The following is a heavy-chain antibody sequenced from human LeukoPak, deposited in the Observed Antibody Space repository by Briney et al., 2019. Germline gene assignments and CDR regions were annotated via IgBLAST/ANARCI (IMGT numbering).Heavy chain of an antibody. V-gene: IGHV1-8*03. CDR3: ARVLSVAAYGYYYYYMDV. D-gene: IGHD6-19*01. CDR2: MNPNSGNT. CDR1: GYTFTSYD. J-gene: IGHJ6*03. Sequence: GASVKVSCKASGYTFTSYDINWVRQATGQGLEWMGWMNPNSGNTGYAQKFQGRVTITRNTSISTAYMELSSLRSEDTAVYYCARVLSVAAYGYYYYYMDVWGKGTTVTVSS.